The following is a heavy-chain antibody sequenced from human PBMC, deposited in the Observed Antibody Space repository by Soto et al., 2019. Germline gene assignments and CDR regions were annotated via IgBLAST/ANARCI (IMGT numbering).Heavy chain of an antibody. J-gene: IGHJ3*02. CDR2: IYYSGST. Sequence: SETLSLTCTVSGGSISSSSYYWGWIRQPPGKGLEWIGSIYYSGSTYYNPSLKSRVTISVDTSKNQFSLKLSSVTAADTAVYYCARHPSRVGRYYYDSSGYLDAFDIWGQGTMVTVSS. V-gene: IGHV4-39*01. CDR3: ARHPSRVGRYYYDSSGYLDAFDI. D-gene: IGHD3-22*01. CDR1: GGSISSSSYY.